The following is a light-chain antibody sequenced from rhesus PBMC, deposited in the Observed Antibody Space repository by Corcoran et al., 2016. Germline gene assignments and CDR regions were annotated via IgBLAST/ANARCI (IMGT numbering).Light chain of an antibody. CDR1: QDIRTY. Sequence: DIQMTQSPSSVSASVGARVAITCRASQDIRTYLAWYQQKPGKSPRLLVYYATTLQSGVPSRFSGSGSETEFTLTISGLQPEDFATDYCRQYNDLVTFGGGTKVEIK. J-gene: IGKJ4*01. V-gene: IGKV1-37*01. CDR2: YAT. CDR3: RQYNDLVT.